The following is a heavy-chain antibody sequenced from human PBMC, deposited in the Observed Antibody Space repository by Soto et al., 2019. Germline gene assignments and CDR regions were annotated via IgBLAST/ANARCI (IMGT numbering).Heavy chain of an antibody. V-gene: IGHV3-30*18. CDR2: ISYDGSKK. D-gene: IGHD3-16*01. CDR1: GFTFSTNG. Sequence: QVQLVESGGGVVQPGRSLRLSCAASGFTFSTNGMHWVRQAPGKGLEWVAVISYDGSKKYYGDSVKGRLTISRDNSKNTLYLQMNSLRAEDTAVYYCAKDRVESGLGEVDYWGHGTLVTVSS. J-gene: IGHJ4*01. CDR3: AKDRVESGLGEVDY.